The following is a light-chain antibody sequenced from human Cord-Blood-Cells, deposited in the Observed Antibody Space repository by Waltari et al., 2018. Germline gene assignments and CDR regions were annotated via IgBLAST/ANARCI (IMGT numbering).Light chain of an antibody. CDR2: DVS. V-gene: IGLV2-14*01. CDR3: SSYTSSSTWV. Sequence: QSALTQPASVSGSPGQSITISCTRTSSDVGGYNYVSWYQQHPGKAPKLMLYDVSKRPSGVSNRFSGSKSGNTASLTISGLQAEDEADYYCSSYTSSSTWVFGGGTKLTVL. CDR1: SSDVGGYNY. J-gene: IGLJ3*02.